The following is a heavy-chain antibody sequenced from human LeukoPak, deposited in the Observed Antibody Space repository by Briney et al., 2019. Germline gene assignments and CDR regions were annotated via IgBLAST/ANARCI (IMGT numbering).Heavy chain of an antibody. J-gene: IGHJ4*02. CDR1: GGSFSGYY. CDR2: INHSGST. V-gene: IGHV4-34*01. CDR3: ARGPAGYCSGGSCYGFDY. Sequence: PSETLSLTCAVYGGSFSGYYWSWLRQPPGKGLEWIGEINHSGSTNYNPSLKSRVTISVDTSKNQFSLKLSSVTAADTAVYYCARGPAGYCSGGSCYGFDYWGQGTLVTVSS. D-gene: IGHD2-15*01.